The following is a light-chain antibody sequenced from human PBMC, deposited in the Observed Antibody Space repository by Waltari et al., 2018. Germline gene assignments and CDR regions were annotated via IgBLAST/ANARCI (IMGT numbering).Light chain of an antibody. V-gene: IGKV3-20*01. Sequence: EIVLTQSPGTLSLSPGERATLSYRSSQSVSRTLAWYQQKPGQAPSLLIYGASTRATGIPDRFSGSGSGTDFSLTISRLEPEEFAVYYCQHYVRLPVTFGQGTKVEIK. CDR2: GAS. J-gene: IGKJ1*01. CDR1: QSVSRT. CDR3: QHYVRLPVT.